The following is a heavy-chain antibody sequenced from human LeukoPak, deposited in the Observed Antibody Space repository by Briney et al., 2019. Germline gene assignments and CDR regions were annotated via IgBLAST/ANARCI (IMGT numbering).Heavy chain of an antibody. J-gene: IGHJ6*02. V-gene: IGHV4-59*01. Sequence: PSETLSLTCTVSGGSISSYYWSWIRQPPGKGLEWIGYFHYSGTTNYNPSLKSRVTISIDTSTNRFSLKLSSVTAADTAVYYCARSVSGSSSWLYYGMDVWGQGTTVTVSS. CDR2: FHYSGTT. CDR1: GGSISSYY. CDR3: ARSVSGSSSWLYYGMDV. D-gene: IGHD1-26*01.